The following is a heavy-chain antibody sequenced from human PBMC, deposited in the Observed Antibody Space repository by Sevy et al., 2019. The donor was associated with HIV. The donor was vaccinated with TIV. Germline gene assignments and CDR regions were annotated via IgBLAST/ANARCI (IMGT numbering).Heavy chain of an antibody. CDR3: ARDKPQGVVIIPGSMWGGVDY. CDR1: GYTFKTYG. D-gene: IGHD2-2*01. J-gene: IGHJ4*02. Sequence: ASVKVSCKTFGYTFKTYGIGWVRQAPGQGLEWMGWISAYSGDTNFAQKFQGRVTMTTDTSTSTAYMELSSLRSDDTAVYFCARDKPQGVVIIPGSMWGGVDYWGQGTMVTVSS. V-gene: IGHV1-18*01. CDR2: ISAYSGDT.